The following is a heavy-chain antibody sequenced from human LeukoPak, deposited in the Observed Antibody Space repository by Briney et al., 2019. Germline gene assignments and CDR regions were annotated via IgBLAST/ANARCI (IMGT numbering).Heavy chain of an antibody. CDR3: ARQSGDSSGPQRTYYYYGMDV. Sequence: GASVKVSCKASGYTFTSYGISWVRQAPGQGLEWMGWISAYNGNTNYAQKLQGRVTMTTDTSTSTAYMELRSLRSDDMAVYYCARQSGDSSGPQRTYYYYGMDVWGQGTTVTVSS. CDR1: GYTFTSYG. V-gene: IGHV1-18*03. CDR2: ISAYNGNT. D-gene: IGHD3-22*01. J-gene: IGHJ6*02.